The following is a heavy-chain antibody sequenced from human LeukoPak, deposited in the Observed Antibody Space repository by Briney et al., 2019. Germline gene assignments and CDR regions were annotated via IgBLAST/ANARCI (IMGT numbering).Heavy chain of an antibody. V-gene: IGHV3-74*01. D-gene: IGHD3-10*01. CDR2: INSDGSST. CDR1: GFTFSSYW. Sequence: GGSLRLSCAASGFTFSSYWMHWVRQAPGKGLVWVSRINSDGSSTSYADSVKGRFTISRDNAKNTLYLQMNSLRAEDTAVYYCAGWYYYGSGDADEGDYWGQGTLVTVSS. J-gene: IGHJ4*02. CDR3: AGWYYYGSGDADEGDY.